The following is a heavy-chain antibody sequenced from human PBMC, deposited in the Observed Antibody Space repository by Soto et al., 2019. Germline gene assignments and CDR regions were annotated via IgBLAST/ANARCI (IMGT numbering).Heavy chain of an antibody. Sequence: EVQLVESGGGLVKPGGSLRLSCAASGFTFSTHGMNWVRQAPGKGLEWVSSISSGSYIYYADSVKGRFAISRDNAKNSLYLQMNSLRAEDTAMYYCTRRDNCGYYFFDSWGQGTLVTVSS. J-gene: IGHJ4*02. CDR1: GFTFSTHG. V-gene: IGHV3-21*01. CDR3: TRRDNCGYYFFDS. CDR2: ISSGSYI. D-gene: IGHD5-12*01.